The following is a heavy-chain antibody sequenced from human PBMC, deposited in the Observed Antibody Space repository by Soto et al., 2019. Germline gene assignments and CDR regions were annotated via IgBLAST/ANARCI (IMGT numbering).Heavy chain of an antibody. CDR1: GGSISSSSYY. J-gene: IGHJ4*02. V-gene: IGHV4-39*01. CDR2: IYYSGST. Sequence: QLQLQESGPGLVKPSETLSLTCTVSGGSISSSSYYWGWIRQPPGKGLEWIGSIYYSGSTYYNPSLKSRVTISVDTSKNQFSLKLSSVTAADTAVYYCARRQDYGDYGERGDFDYWGQGTLVTVSS. CDR3: ARRQDYGDYGERGDFDY. D-gene: IGHD4-17*01.